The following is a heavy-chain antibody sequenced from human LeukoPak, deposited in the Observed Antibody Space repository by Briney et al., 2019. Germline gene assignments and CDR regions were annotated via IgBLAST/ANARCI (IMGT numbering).Heavy chain of an antibody. J-gene: IGHJ4*02. V-gene: IGHV4-61*02. Sequence: SETLSLTCTVSGGSVTSGNYYWNWIRQPAGKGLEWIGRIYTNGGASYNLSLKSRVTISIDASKNQFSLKLSSVTAAYTAVYYCAREPPGYWGQGILVTVSS. CDR1: GGSVTSGNYY. CDR3: AREPPGY. CDR2: IYTNGGA.